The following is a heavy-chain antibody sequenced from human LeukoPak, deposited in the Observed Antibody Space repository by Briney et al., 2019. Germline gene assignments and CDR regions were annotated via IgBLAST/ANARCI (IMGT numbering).Heavy chain of an antibody. V-gene: IGHV3-11*01. D-gene: IGHD4/OR15-4a*01. CDR2: TSFSGNTI. CDR1: GFTFSDYY. CDR3: ARGALTYYDY. J-gene: IGHJ4*02. Sequence: PGGSLRLSCAASGFTFSDYYMRWIRKAPGKGLEWVSYTSFSGNTISYADSVKGRFTFSRDNAKNSLFLQMNSLRAEDTAVYYCARGALTYYDYWGQGTLVAVSS.